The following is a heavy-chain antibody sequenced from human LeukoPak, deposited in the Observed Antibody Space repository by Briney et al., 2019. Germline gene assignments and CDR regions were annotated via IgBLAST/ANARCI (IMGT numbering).Heavy chain of an antibody. D-gene: IGHD5-12*01. Sequence: GRSLRLSCAASGFTFSSYGMHWVRQAPGKGLEWVAVISHDGSNKYYADSVKGRFTISRDNSKNTLYLQMNSLRAEDTAVYYCAKDEYSGYDLGYWGQGTLVTVSS. J-gene: IGHJ4*02. CDR1: GFTFSSYG. V-gene: IGHV3-30*18. CDR2: ISHDGSNK. CDR3: AKDEYSGYDLGY.